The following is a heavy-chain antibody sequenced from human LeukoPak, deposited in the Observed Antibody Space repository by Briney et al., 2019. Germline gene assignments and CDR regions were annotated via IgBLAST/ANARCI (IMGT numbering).Heavy chain of an antibody. V-gene: IGHV1-2*04. J-gene: IGHJ6*02. CDR2: INPNSGGT. CDR1: GYTFTGYY. Sequence: GASVKVSCKASGYTFTGYYMHWVRQAPGQGLEWMGWINPNSGGTNYAQKFQGWVTMTRDTSISTAYMELSRLRSDDTAVYYCARAGVRDPFYYYYGMDVWGQGTTVTVSS. D-gene: IGHD3-10*01. CDR3: ARAGVRDPFYYYYGMDV.